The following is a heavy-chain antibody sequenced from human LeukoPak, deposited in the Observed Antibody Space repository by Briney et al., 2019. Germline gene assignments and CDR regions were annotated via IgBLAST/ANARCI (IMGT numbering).Heavy chain of an antibody. J-gene: IGHJ4*02. D-gene: IGHD6-13*01. CDR2: IYHSGST. Sequence: SETLSLTCTVSGYSISSGYYWGWIRQPPGKGLEWIGSIYHSGSTYYNPSLKSRVTISVDTSKNQFSLKLSSVTAADTAVYYCATHTSSSFDYWGQGTLVTVSS. CDR1: GYSISSGYY. V-gene: IGHV4-38-2*02. CDR3: ATHTSSSFDY.